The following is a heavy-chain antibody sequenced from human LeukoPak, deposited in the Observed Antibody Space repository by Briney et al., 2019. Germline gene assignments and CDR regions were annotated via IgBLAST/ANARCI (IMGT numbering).Heavy chain of an antibody. CDR1: GLTFRNYG. J-gene: IGHJ6*03. CDR3: ATNSGTPPRYMNV. CDR2: IWYDGSNE. V-gene: IGHV3-33*01. Sequence: GGSLRLSCAASGLTFRNYGMHWVRQAPGKGLEWVAVIWYDGSNEVYADSVKGRFTISRDNSKNMLYLQMNSLRDEDTAVYYCATNSGTPPRYMNVWGKGTTVSVSS. D-gene: IGHD1-26*01.